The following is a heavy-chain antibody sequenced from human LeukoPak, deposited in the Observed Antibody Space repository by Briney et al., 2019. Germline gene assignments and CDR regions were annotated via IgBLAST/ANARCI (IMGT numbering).Heavy chain of an antibody. CDR2: VSANGVGT. Sequence: GGSLRLSCAASGFTFSSYAMSWLRQAPGKGLEWVSTVSANGVGTYYTDSVKGRFTISRDNSKNTLYLQMNSLRAEATAVYHCAKEAGDWDFDYWGQGTLVTVSS. CDR3: AKEAGDWDFDY. J-gene: IGHJ4*02. D-gene: IGHD3-9*01. V-gene: IGHV3-23*01. CDR1: GFTFSSYA.